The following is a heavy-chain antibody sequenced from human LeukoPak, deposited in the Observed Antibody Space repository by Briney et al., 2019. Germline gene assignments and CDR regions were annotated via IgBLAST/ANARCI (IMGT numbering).Heavy chain of an antibody. J-gene: IGHJ5*02. CDR2: IYHSGST. V-gene: IGHV4-38-2*01. CDR1: GYSISSGYY. Sequence: SETLSLTCAVSGYSISSGYYWGWIRQPPGKGLEWIGSIYHSGSTYYNPSLKSRVTISVDTSKNQFSLKLSSVTAADTAVYYCARHVYYGSGEFDPWGQGTLVTVSS. D-gene: IGHD3-10*01. CDR3: ARHVYYGSGEFDP.